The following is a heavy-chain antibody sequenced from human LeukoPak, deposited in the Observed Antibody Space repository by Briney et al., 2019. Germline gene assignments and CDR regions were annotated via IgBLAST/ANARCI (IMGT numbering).Heavy chain of an antibody. J-gene: IGHJ5*02. V-gene: IGHV4-30-4*01. D-gene: IGHD3-22*01. Sequence: SETLSLTCTVSGGSISSGDYYWSWIRQPPGKGLDWIGYTYYSGSTYYNPSLKSRATISVDTSNNQFSLKLTSVTAADTAVYYCARPYYYDSRIDPWGQGTLVTVSS. CDR1: GGSISSGDYY. CDR2: TYYSGST. CDR3: ARPYYYDSRIDP.